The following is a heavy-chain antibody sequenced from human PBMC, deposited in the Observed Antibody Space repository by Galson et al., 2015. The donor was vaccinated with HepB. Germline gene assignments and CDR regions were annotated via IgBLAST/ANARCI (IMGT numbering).Heavy chain of an antibody. CDR2: ISYDGSNK. J-gene: IGHJ4*02. CDR1: GFTFSSYA. CDR3: ARDGDTEQWLVWAFDY. V-gene: IGHV3-30*04. D-gene: IGHD6-19*01. Sequence: SLRLSCAASGFTFSSYAMHWVRQAPGKGLEWVAVISYDGSNKYYADSVKGRFTISRDNSKNTLYLQMNSLRAEDTAVYYCARDGDTEQWLVWAFDYWGQGTPVTVSS.